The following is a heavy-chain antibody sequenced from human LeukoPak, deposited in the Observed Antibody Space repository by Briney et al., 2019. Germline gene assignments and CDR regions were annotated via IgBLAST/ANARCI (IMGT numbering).Heavy chain of an antibody. Sequence: VASVKVSCKVSGYTLTELSMHWVRQAPGKGLEWMGGFDPEDGETIYAQKFQGRVTMTEDTSTDTAYMELSSLRSEDTAVYYCARAGGKNQAGRFDYWGQGTLVTVSS. CDR1: GYTLTELS. J-gene: IGHJ4*02. D-gene: IGHD3-10*01. V-gene: IGHV1-24*01. CDR3: ARAGGKNQAGRFDY. CDR2: FDPEDGET.